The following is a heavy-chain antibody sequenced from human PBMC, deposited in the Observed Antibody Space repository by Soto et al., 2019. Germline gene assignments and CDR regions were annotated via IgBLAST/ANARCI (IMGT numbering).Heavy chain of an antibody. CDR1: GFTFSSYG. CDR3: ARDVTYYDSSGYYYWYFDL. CDR2: IWYDGSNK. Sequence: QVQLVESGGGVVQPGRSLRLSCAASGFTFSSYGMHWVRQAPGKGLEWVAVIWYDGSNKYYADSVKGRFTISRDNSKNPLYLQMNSLRAEDTAVYYCARDVTYYDSSGYYYWYFDLWGRGTLVTVSS. J-gene: IGHJ2*01. V-gene: IGHV3-33*01. D-gene: IGHD3-22*01.